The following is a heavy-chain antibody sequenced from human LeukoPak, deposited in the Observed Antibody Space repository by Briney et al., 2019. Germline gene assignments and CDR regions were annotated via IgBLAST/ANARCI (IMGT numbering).Heavy chain of an antibody. V-gene: IGHV1-18*01. J-gene: IGHJ4*02. CDR2: ISAYNGNT. CDR3: AAQWLDTDY. D-gene: IGHD6-19*01. Sequence: GASVKVSCKASGYTFTSYGISWVRQAPGQGLEWMGWISAYNGNTNYAQKLQGRVTMTTDTSTSTAYVELRSLRSEDTAVYYCAAQWLDTDYWGQGTLVTVSS. CDR1: GYTFTSYG.